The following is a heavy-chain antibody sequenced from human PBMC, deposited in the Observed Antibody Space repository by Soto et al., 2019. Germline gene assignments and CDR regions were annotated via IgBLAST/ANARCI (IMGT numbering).Heavy chain of an antibody. J-gene: IGHJ6*02. V-gene: IGHV3-7*01. CDR1: GFPFRSYW. D-gene: IGHD3-22*01. CDR2: IKQDGSEK. Sequence: GVSLRLSCAASGFPFRSYWMSWVRQAPGKGLEWVANIKQDGSEKYYVDSVKGRFTISRDNAKNSLYLQMNSLRAEDTAVYYCARDRYYYRRGYYYYYDGRDGWGHVTTVTVSS. CDR3: ARDRYYYRRGYYYYYDGRDG.